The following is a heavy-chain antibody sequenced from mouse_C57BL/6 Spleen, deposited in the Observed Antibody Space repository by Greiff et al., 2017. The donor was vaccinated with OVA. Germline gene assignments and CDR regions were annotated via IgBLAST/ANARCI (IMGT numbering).Heavy chain of an antibody. CDR2: ISYDGSN. D-gene: IGHD2-2*01. CDR1: GYSITSGYY. Sequence: EVKLVESGPGLVKPSQSLSLTCSVTGYSITSGYYWNWIRQFPGNKLEWMGYISYDGSNNYNPSLKNRISITRDTSKNQFFLKLNSVTTEDTATYYCARDLYYGYDGAYWGQGTLVTVSA. V-gene: IGHV3-6*01. CDR3: ARDLYYGYDGAY. J-gene: IGHJ3*01.